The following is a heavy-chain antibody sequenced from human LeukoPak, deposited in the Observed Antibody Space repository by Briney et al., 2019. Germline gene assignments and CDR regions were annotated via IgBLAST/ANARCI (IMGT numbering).Heavy chain of an antibody. Sequence: GGSLRLSCVASGFSLSGYWMYWVRQAPGKGLMYISRNNGDGSTTNYADVVKGRFTISRDNSKNTLYLQVNSLRAEDTAVYYCAKGGKWDVTPFDYWGRGTLVTVSS. V-gene: IGHV3-74*01. CDR2: NNGDGSTT. CDR1: GFSLSGYW. CDR3: AKGGKWDVTPFDY. J-gene: IGHJ4*02. D-gene: IGHD1-26*01.